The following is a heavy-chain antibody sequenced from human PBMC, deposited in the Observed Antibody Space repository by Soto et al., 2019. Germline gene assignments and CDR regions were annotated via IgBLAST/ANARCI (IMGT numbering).Heavy chain of an antibody. CDR3: VKKKKYYILSAWDAFES. J-gene: IGHJ3*01. CDR2: ISSSSSTI. V-gene: IGHV3-48*01. D-gene: IGHD3-9*01. CDR1: GFIFSSYS. Sequence: GGSLRLSCAASGFIFSSYSMNWFRQAPGKGLEWVSYISSSSSTIYYADSVKGRFTISRDNAKNTLYLQMNSLRAEDTATYYCVKKKKYYILSAWDAFESGAHGTLVT.